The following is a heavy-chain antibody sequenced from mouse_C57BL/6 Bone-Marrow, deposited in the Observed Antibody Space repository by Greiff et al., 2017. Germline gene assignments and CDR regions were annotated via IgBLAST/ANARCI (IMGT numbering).Heavy chain of an antibody. CDR2: IYPGDGDT. J-gene: IGHJ3*01. Sequence: VQLQQSGPELVKPGASVKISCKASGYAFSSSWMNWVKQRPGKGLEWIGRIYPGDGDTNYNGKFKGKATLTADKSSSTAYMQLSSLTSEDSAVYFCARLLITTVRKFAYWGQGTLVTVSA. CDR1: GYAFSSSW. D-gene: IGHD1-1*01. V-gene: IGHV1-82*01. CDR3: ARLLITTVRKFAY.